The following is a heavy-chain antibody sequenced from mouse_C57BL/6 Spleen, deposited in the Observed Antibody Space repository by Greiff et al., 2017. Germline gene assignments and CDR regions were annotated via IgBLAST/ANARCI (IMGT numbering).Heavy chain of an antibody. CDR1: GYAFTNYL. Sequence: VQLQQSGAELVRPGTSVKVSCKASGYAFTNYLIEWVKQRPGQGLEWIGVINPGSGGTNYNEKFKGKATLTADKSSSTAYMQLSSLTTEDSAVYFCARGGLGDYWGQGTSVTVSS. CDR2: INPGSGGT. J-gene: IGHJ4*01. V-gene: IGHV1-54*01. CDR3: ARGGLGDY. D-gene: IGHD2-13*01.